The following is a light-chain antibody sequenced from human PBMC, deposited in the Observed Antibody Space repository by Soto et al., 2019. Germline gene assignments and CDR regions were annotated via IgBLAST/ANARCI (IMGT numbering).Light chain of an antibody. Sequence: DIQLTQTPSFLSASVGDRVTITCRASQGISSYLTWYQQKPGKAPKLLIFAASTLQSGVPSRFSGSGSGTEFTLTISGLQPEDFALYYCQQLNSYPITFGQGTRLEIK. CDR1: QGISSY. J-gene: IGKJ5*01. V-gene: IGKV1-9*01. CDR2: AAS. CDR3: QQLNSYPIT.